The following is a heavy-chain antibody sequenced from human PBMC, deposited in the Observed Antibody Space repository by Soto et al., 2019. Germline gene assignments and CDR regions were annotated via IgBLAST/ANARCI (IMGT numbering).Heavy chain of an antibody. J-gene: IGHJ4*02. CDR1: GGSISSGGYY. Sequence: PSETLSLTCTVSGGSISSGGYYWSWIRQHPGKGLEWIGYIYYSGSTYYNPSLKSRVTISVDTSKNQFSLKLSSVTAADTAVYYCARSPLTTVVDFDYWGQGILVTVSS. CDR3: ARSPLTTVVDFDY. V-gene: IGHV4-31*03. D-gene: IGHD4-17*01. CDR2: IYYSGST.